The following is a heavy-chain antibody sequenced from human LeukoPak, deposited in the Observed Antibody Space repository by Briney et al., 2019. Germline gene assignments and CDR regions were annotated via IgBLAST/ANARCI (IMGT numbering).Heavy chain of an antibody. CDR1: DGSTNNNNGSYF. V-gene: IGHV4-61*02. CDR2: IHPTGNT. CDR3: ASHYSRAGIDAFDI. Sequence: PSQTLSLTCTASDGSTNNNNGSYFWSWLRQPAEKGLEWIGRIHPTGNTMYNPSLKSRVTISLDTSKNQFSLNLYSVTAADTAAYYCASHYSRAGIDAFDIWGQGTVVTVSS. J-gene: IGHJ3*02. D-gene: IGHD6-13*01.